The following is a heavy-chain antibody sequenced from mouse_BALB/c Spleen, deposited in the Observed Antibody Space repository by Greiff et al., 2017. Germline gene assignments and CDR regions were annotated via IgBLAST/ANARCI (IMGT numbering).Heavy chain of an antibody. D-gene: IGHD2-1*01. CDR2: ISSGGSYT. J-gene: IGHJ4*01. CDR1: GFTFSSYG. CDR3: ARIYYGNYGGYYYAMDY. V-gene: IGHV5-6*01. Sequence: EVQLVESGGDLVKPGGSLKLSCAASGFTFSSYGMSWVRQTPDKRLEWVATISSGGSYTYYPDSVKGRFTISRDNAKNTLYLQMSSLKSEDTAMYYCARIYYGNYGGYYYAMDYWGQGTSVTVSS.